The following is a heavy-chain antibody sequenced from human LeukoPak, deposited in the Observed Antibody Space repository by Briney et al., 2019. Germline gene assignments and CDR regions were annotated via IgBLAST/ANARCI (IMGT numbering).Heavy chain of an antibody. CDR3: AREHGRPTYSSSWYYFDY. D-gene: IGHD6-13*01. CDR2: IYSGGST. CDR1: GFTFSSYG. V-gene: IGHV3-66*01. J-gene: IGHJ4*02. Sequence: GSLRLSCAASGFTFSSYGMHWVRQAPGKGLEWVSVIYSGGSTYYADSVKGRFTISRDNSKNTLYLQMNSLRAEDTAVYYCAREHGRPTYSSSWYYFDYWGQGTLVTVSS.